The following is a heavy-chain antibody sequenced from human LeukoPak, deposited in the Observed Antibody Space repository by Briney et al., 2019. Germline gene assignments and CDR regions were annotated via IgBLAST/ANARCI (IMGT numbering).Heavy chain of an antibody. D-gene: IGHD3-10*01. CDR3: AHEGRITMVRQNYYYYYMDV. CDR1: GGSISSGSYY. Sequence: PSQTLSLTCTVSGGSISSGSYYWSWIRQPAGKGLEWIGRIYTSGSTNYNPSLKSRVTISVDTSKNQFSLKLSSVTAADTAVYYCAHEGRITMVRQNYYYYYMDVWGKGTTVTVSS. V-gene: IGHV4-61*02. CDR2: IYTSGST. J-gene: IGHJ6*03.